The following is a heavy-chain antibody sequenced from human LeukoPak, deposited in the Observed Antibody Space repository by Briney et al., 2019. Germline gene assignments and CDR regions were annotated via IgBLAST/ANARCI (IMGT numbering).Heavy chain of an antibody. CDR2: IWYDGSEK. CDR3: AGGQLVSNGMDV. Sequence: GGSLRLSCAASGFTFRNHGMHWVRQAPGKGLEWLAVIWYDGSEKYYADSVQGRFTVSRDNSKNALYLQLNSLGAEDTAVYYCAGGQLVSNGMDVWGQGTTVTVSS. J-gene: IGHJ6*02. D-gene: IGHD6-6*01. CDR1: GFTFRNHG. V-gene: IGHV3-33*01.